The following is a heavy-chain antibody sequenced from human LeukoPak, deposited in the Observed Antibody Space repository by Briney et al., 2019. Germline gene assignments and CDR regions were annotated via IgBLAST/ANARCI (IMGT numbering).Heavy chain of an antibody. D-gene: IGHD1-26*01. CDR3: ARASGSYFDY. J-gene: IGHJ4*02. CDR2: IKSKTDGGTT. V-gene: IGHV3-15*01. CDR1: GFTFSNTW. Sequence: GGSLRLSCAASGFTFSNTWMSWVRQAPGKGLEWVGRIKSKTDGGTTDYAAPVKGRFTISRDDSKNTLSLQMNSLRDEDTAVYYCARASGSYFDYWGQGTLVTVSS.